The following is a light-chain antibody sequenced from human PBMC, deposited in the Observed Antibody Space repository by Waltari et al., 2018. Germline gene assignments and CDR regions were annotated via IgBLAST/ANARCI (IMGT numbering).Light chain of an antibody. V-gene: IGKV4-1*01. CDR1: QSVLYSSNDKNY. Sequence: DIVMTQSPDSLAVSLGERATINCKSSQSVLYSSNDKNYLAWYQQTPRQPPRLLIYWASTRESGVPDRFSGSGSGTDFTLTISSLQAEDVAVYYCQQYYSGPRTFGQGTKVEIK. CDR3: QQYYSGPRT. J-gene: IGKJ1*01. CDR2: WAS.